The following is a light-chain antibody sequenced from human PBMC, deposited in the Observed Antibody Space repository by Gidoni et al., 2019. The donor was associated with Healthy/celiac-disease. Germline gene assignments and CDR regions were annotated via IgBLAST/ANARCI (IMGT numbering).Light chain of an antibody. Sequence: QLVLTQSPSASASLGASVKLTCTLSSGHSSYAIAWHQQQPEKGPRYLMKLNSDGSHSKGDGIPDRFSGSSSGAERYLTNSSLQSEDEADYYGQTWGTGILVVFGGGTKLTVL. CDR2: LNSDGSH. CDR3: QTWGTGILVV. J-gene: IGLJ2*01. CDR1: SGHSSYA. V-gene: IGLV4-69*01.